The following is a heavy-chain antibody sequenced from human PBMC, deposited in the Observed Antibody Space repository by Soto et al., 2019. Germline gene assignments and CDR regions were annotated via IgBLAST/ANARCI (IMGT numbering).Heavy chain of an antibody. J-gene: IGHJ6*02. CDR3: ALRDDLYSGYDYYYSYGMDV. D-gene: IGHD5-12*01. CDR1: GGTFSSYA. V-gene: IGHV1-69*01. CDR2: IIPIFGTA. Sequence: QVQLVQSGAEVKKPGSSVKVSCKASGGTFSSYAISWVRQAPGQGLEWMGGIIPIFGTANYAQKFQGRATITADESTSTAYMELGSLRSEDTTVYYCALRDDLYSGYDYYYSYGMDVWGPGTTVTVSS.